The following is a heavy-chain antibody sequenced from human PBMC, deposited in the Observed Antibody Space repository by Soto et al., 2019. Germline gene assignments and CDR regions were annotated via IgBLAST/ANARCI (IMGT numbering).Heavy chain of an antibody. Sequence: PSETLSLTCTVSGGSISSYYWSWIRQPPGKGLEWIGYIYYSGGTNYNPSLKSRVTISVDTSKNQFSLKPSSVTAADTAVYYCARVKGVATINYFDYWGQGTLVTVSS. CDR2: IYYSGGT. CDR3: ARVKGVATINYFDY. CDR1: GGSISSYY. V-gene: IGHV4-59*01. J-gene: IGHJ4*02. D-gene: IGHD5-12*01.